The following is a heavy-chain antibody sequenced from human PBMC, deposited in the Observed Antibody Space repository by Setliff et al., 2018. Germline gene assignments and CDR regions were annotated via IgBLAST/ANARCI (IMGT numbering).Heavy chain of an antibody. D-gene: IGHD4-17*01. CDR1: GGTFSSYA. CDR3: ARDWRDYGAMGY. V-gene: IGHV1-8*02. Sequence: ASVKVSCKASGGTFSSYAISWVRQAPGQGLEWMGRINPDSGDTDYARNFQGRVTMTRDTSMSTAYMELSSLRSDDTAVYYCARDWRDYGAMGYWGQGTLVTVSS. J-gene: IGHJ4*02. CDR2: INPDSGDT.